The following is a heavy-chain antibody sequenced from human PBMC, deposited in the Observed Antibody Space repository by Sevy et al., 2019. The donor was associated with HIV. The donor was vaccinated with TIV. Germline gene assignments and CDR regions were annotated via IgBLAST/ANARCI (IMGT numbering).Heavy chain of an antibody. D-gene: IGHD6-13*01. Sequence: GGSLRLSCAVSGFTVNTYAMSWVRQAPGTGLEWVAVINNSGGSTDYADSVRGRFSISRDNPNVYLEMNSLRVEDTAVYYCVKERVGYISSWYYFDYWGQRTLVTVSS. J-gene: IGHJ4*02. CDR3: VKERVGYISSWYYFDY. CDR2: INNSGGST. CDR1: GFTVNTYA. V-gene: IGHV3-23*01.